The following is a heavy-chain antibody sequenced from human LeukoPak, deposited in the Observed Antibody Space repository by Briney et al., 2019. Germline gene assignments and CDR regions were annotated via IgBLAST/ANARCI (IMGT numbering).Heavy chain of an antibody. J-gene: IGHJ6*02. CDR3: AKSGSYYYYYGMDV. CDR1: GFTFSSYG. CDR2: IWYDGSNK. D-gene: IGHD1-26*01. Sequence: GGSLRLFCAASGFTFSSYGMHWARQAPGKGLEWVAVIWYDGSNKYYADSVKGRFTISRDNSKNTLYLQMNSLRAEDTAVYYCAKSGSYYYYYGMDVWGQGTTVTVSS. V-gene: IGHV3-33*06.